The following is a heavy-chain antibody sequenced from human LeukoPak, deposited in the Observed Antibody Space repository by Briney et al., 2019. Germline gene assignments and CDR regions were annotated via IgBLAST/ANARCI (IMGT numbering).Heavy chain of an antibody. J-gene: IGHJ4*02. CDR3: ARASYSGSYGIFDY. Sequence: AGGSLRLSCAASGFTVSSNYMSWVRQAPGQGLEWVSVIYSGGSTYYADSVKGRFTISRDNSKNTLYLQMNSLRAEDTAVYYCARASYSGSYGIFDYWGQGTLVTVSS. CDR2: IYSGGST. CDR1: GFTVSSNY. V-gene: IGHV3-53*01. D-gene: IGHD1-26*01.